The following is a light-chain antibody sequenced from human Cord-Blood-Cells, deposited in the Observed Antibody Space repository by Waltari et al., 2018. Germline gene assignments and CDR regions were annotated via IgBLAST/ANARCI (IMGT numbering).Light chain of an antibody. CDR3: SSYTSSSTLVV. CDR1: SGDVGGYNY. V-gene: IGLV2-14*01. CDR2: DVS. Sequence: QSALTQPASVSGCPGQSIPIPCTGTSGDVGGYNYLSWYQQHPGKAPKLMIYDVSNRPSGVSNRFSGSKSGNTASLTISGLQAEDEADYYCSSYTSSSTLVVFGGGTKLTVL. J-gene: IGLJ2*01.